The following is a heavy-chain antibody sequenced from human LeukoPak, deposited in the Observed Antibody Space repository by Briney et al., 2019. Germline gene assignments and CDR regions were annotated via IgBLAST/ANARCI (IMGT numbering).Heavy chain of an antibody. V-gene: IGHV3-11*06. D-gene: IGHD6-13*01. CDR3: ARGRSSSSWSDY. CDR1: GFXFSDYY. CDR2: ISSSSSYT. J-gene: IGHJ4*02. Sequence: PGGSLRLSCAASGFXFSDYYMSWIRQAPGKGLKWVSYISSSSSYTNYADSVKGRFTISRDNAKNTLYLQMTGLRDEDAAVYYCARGRSSSSWSDYWGQGTLVTVSS.